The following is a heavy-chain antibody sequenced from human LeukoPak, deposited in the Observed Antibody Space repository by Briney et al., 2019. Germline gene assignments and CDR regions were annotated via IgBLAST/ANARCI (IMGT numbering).Heavy chain of an antibody. D-gene: IGHD3-16*01. J-gene: IGHJ4*02. V-gene: IGHV1-2*02. CDR2: INPNSGDT. CDR1: GYTFTGYY. Sequence: GASVKVSFKASGYTFTGYYLYWVRQAPGQGPEWMGWINPNSGDTNYAQKFQGRVTMTWDTSISTAYMGLSRLKSDDTAIYYCARGTAYTEHSFFDYWGQGTLVTVSS. CDR3: ARGTAYTEHSFFDY.